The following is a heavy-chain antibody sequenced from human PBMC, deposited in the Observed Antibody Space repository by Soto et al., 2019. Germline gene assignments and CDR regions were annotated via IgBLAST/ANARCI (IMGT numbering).Heavy chain of an antibody. CDR3: AREDYGAGRPYYFDY. CDR1: GGSISSGGYY. CDR2: IYYSGST. Sequence: QVQLQESGPGLVKPSQTLSLTCTVSGGSISSGGYYWSWIRQHPGKGLEWIGYIYYSGSTYYNPSLKSRVTIAVETSTNQFSLKLSSVTAADTAVYYCAREDYGAGRPYYFDYWGQGTLVTVSS. V-gene: IGHV4-31*03. D-gene: IGHD3-10*01. J-gene: IGHJ4*02.